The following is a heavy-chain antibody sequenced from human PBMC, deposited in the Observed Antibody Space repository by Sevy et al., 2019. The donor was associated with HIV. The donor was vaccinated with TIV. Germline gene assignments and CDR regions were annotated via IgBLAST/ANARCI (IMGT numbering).Heavy chain of an antibody. D-gene: IGHD3-3*01. J-gene: IGHJ4*02. CDR2: INPNSDGT. CDR1: GYTFTGYQ. Sequence: ASVKVSCKASGYTFTGYQIHWVRQAPGQGLQWMGWINPNSDGTNFAQKFQGRVTMTTDTSINTAYMELSRLRSDDMAVYYCARGTPFWSGSYYFHSWGQGTLVTVSS. CDR3: ARGTPFWSGSYYFHS. V-gene: IGHV1-2*02.